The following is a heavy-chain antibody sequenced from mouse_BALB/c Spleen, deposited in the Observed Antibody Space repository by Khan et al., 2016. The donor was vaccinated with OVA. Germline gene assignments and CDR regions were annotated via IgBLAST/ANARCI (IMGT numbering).Heavy chain of an antibody. J-gene: IGHJ1*01. V-gene: IGHV7-3*02. Sequence: EVELVESGGGLVQPGGSLRLSCATSGFTFTDYYMSWVRQPPGKALEWLGFIRKKANGYTTEYSESVKGRFTISRDNSQSIVYLQMNTMRAEDSATYYCASDTVVDIYCYFGVGGAVTTVPVSS. D-gene: IGHD1-1*01. CDR3: ASDTVVDIYCYFGV. CDR1: GFTFTDYY. CDR2: IRKKANGYTT.